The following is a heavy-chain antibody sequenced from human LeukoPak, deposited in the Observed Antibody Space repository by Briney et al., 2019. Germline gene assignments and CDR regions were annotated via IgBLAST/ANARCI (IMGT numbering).Heavy chain of an antibody. J-gene: IGHJ6*02. D-gene: IGHD1-14*01. V-gene: IGHV1-2*06. Sequence: ASVKVSCKASGYTFTGYYMHRVRQAPGQGLEWMGRINPNSGGTNYAQKFQGRVTMTRDTSISTAYMELSRLRSDDTAVYYCARGAGLAYNRMDVWGQGTTVTVSS. CDR3: ARGAGLAYNRMDV. CDR2: INPNSGGT. CDR1: GYTFTGYY.